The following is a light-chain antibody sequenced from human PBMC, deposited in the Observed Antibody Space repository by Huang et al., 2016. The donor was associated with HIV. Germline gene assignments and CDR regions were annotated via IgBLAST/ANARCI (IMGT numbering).Light chain of an antibody. J-gene: IGKJ2*01. CDR1: QDIRNY. CDR3: QQYDNLYT. Sequence: DIQMTQSPSSLSASVGDRVTITCQASQDIRNYLNWYQQKPGKAPTLLIYGTSNLETGVPSRFNGSGSGTDFIFTISSLQSEDIATYYCQQYDNLYTFGQGTKLEIK. V-gene: IGKV1-33*01. CDR2: GTS.